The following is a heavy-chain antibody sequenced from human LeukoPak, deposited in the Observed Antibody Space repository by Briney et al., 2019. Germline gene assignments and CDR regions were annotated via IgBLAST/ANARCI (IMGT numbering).Heavy chain of an antibody. Sequence: GGSLRLSCAASGFAFSSYSMTWVRQAPGKGLEWVSSIGTSSSDKAYADSVKGRFTLSRDNAMKSVYLQMNSPRAEDTAVYYCARDRSPLYYDSSGYDFGGQGTLVTVSS. D-gene: IGHD3-22*01. CDR3: ARDRSPLYYDSSGYDF. CDR1: GFAFSSYS. J-gene: IGHJ4*02. CDR2: IGTSSSDK. V-gene: IGHV3-21*01.